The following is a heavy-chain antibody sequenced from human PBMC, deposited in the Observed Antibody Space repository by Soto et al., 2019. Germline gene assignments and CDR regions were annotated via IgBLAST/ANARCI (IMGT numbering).Heavy chain of an antibody. V-gene: IGHV3-7*01. CDR1: GITFRNYW. CDR2: IRQDGSET. CDR3: VRDRDMGV. J-gene: IGHJ6*01. Sequence: EVQLVESGGGLVQPGGSLRLSCAASGITFRNYWMSWVRQAPGKGLQWVANIRQDGSETYYVDSVKGRFTISRDNAKNSLNLQMNSLRAEDTAVYYYVRDRDMGVWGQGTTVTVSS.